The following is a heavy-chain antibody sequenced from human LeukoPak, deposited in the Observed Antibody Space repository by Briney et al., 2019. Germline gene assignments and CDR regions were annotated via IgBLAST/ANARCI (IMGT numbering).Heavy chain of an antibody. D-gene: IGHD3-10*01. CDR3: AREVSMVYWFDP. CDR1: GFNFNFYE. V-gene: IGHV3-48*03. Sequence: GGSLRLSCAASGFNFNFYEFNWVRQAPGKGLQWVSYISSSGSSIYYADSVKGRFIISRDNAKNSLYLQMNSLRAEDTAVYYCAREVSMVYWFDPWGQGTLVTVSS. CDR2: ISSSGSSI. J-gene: IGHJ5*02.